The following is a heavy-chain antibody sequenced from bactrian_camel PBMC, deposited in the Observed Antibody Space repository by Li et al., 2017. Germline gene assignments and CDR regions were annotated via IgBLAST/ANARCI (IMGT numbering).Heavy chain of an antibody. CDR2: INTGGDTT. D-gene: IGHD3*01. V-gene: IGHV3S1*01. CDR1: GFTFGSYW. Sequence: HVQLVESGGGLVQPGGSLKLSCAVSGFTFGSYWMYWVRQAPGKGLKWVSTINTGGDTTYYADSLKGRFTISRDNAEDTLHLTMNDLRPEDTGRYYCASDPTYGADCYLGIETTFRYFGQGTQVTVS. J-gene: IGHJ4*01.